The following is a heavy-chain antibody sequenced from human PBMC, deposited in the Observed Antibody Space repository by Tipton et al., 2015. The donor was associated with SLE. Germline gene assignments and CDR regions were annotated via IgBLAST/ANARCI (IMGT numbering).Heavy chain of an antibody. J-gene: IGHJ4*02. Sequence: GLVKPSETLYLTCTVSGGSLSSYHWSWIRQPPGKGLEWVGYIYYSGNTYYSPSLKSRVTISVGTSKNQFSLKMRSVTAADTAVYYCARGLTWNYPFDYWGQGALVTVSS. CDR1: GGSLSSYH. V-gene: IGHV4-59*13. D-gene: IGHD1-7*01. CDR3: ARGLTWNYPFDY. CDR2: IYYSGNT.